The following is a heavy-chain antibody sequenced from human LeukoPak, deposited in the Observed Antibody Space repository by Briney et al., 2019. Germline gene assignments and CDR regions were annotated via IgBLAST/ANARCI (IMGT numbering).Heavy chain of an antibody. D-gene: IGHD3-22*01. Sequence: PGGSLRLSCAASGFTFSSYEMNWVRQAPGKGLEWVSSISSSSSYIYYADSVKGRFTISRDNAKNSLYLQMNSLRAEDTAVYYCARDLRVDYYDSSGYHDYWGQGTLVTVSS. V-gene: IGHV3-21*01. CDR3: ARDLRVDYYDSSGYHDY. CDR1: GFTFSSYE. J-gene: IGHJ4*02. CDR2: ISSSSSYI.